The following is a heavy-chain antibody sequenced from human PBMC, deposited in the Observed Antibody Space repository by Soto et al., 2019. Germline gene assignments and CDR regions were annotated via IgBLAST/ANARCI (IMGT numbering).Heavy chain of an antibody. D-gene: IGHD3-10*01. V-gene: IGHV1-69*19. CDR2: ISPMFGAA. CDR1: GGTFNTYA. Sequence: QVQLVQSGAEMKKPGSSVKVSCQSSGGTFNTYAMNWVRQAPGQGPEWMGDISPMFGAANYAPKFQGRVTITADESTGTSYMQLSSLTSEDTAIYFWARAVQVHTPAFVYWGQGTLVTVSS. J-gene: IGHJ4*02. CDR3: ARAVQVHTPAFVY.